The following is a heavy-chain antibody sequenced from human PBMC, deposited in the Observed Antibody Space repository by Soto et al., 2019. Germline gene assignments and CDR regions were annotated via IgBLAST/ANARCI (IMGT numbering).Heavy chain of an antibody. Sequence: GGSLRLSCAASGFTFSSYGMHWVRQAPGKGLEWVAVIWYDGSNKYYADSVKGRFTISRDKSKNTLYLQMSSMRAEDTAVYYCVKDLVEYSSSWSMFDYWGQGTLVTVS. CDR3: VKDLVEYSSSWSMFDY. V-gene: IGHV3-30*02. D-gene: IGHD6-13*01. J-gene: IGHJ4*02. CDR1: GFTFSSYG. CDR2: IWYDGSNK.